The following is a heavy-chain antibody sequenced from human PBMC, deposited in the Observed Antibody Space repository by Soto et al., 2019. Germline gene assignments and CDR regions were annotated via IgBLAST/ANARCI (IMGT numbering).Heavy chain of an antibody. CDR2: IYYSGST. Sequence: SETLSLTCTVSGGSISSYYWSWIRQPPGKGLEWIGYIYYSGSTNYNPSLKSRVTISVDTSKNQFSLKLSSVTAADMAVYYCARVLSGYSYGYLAAFDYWGQGTLVTVSS. D-gene: IGHD5-18*01. CDR3: ARVLSGYSYGYLAAFDY. CDR1: GGSISSYY. V-gene: IGHV4-59*01. J-gene: IGHJ4*02.